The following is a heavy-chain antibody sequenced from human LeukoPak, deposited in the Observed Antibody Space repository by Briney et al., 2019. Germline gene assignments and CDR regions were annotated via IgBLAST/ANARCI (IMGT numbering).Heavy chain of an antibody. Sequence: ASVKVSCKASGYTFTSYDINWVRQATGQGLEWMGWMNPNSGNTGYAQKFQGRVTMTRNTSTSTAYMELSSLRSEDTAVYYCARWQWPHYYYYGMDVWGQGTTVTVSS. V-gene: IGHV1-8*01. CDR3: ARWQWPHYYYYGMDV. D-gene: IGHD6-19*01. CDR1: GYTFTSYD. CDR2: MNPNSGNT. J-gene: IGHJ6*02.